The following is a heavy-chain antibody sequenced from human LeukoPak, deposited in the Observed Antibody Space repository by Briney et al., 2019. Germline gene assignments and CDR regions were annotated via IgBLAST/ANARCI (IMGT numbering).Heavy chain of an antibody. CDR1: GGTFCSYA. V-gene: IGHV1-69*05. J-gene: IGHJ1*01. CDR2: IIPIFGTA. Sequence: ASVKVSCKASGGTFCSYAISWVRQAPGQGLEWMGRIIPIFGTANYAQKFQGRVTITTDESTSTAYMELSSLRSEDTAVYYCARGYCSGGSCYSGYFQHWGQGTLVTVSS. D-gene: IGHD2-15*01. CDR3: ARGYCSGGSCYSGYFQH.